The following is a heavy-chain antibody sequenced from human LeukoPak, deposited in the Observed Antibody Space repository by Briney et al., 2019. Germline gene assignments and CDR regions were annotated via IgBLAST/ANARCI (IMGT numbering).Heavy chain of an antibody. J-gene: IGHJ4*02. CDR3: AKVLVVPAASFDY. D-gene: IGHD2-2*01. V-gene: IGHV3-23*01. CDR2: ISGSGGST. Sequence: GGSLRLSCAASGFTFSSYGMGWVRQAPGKGLEWVSAISGSGGSTYYADSVKGRFTISRDNSKNTLYLQMNSLRAEDTAVYYCAKVLVVPAASFDYWGQGTLVTVSS. CDR1: GFTFSSYG.